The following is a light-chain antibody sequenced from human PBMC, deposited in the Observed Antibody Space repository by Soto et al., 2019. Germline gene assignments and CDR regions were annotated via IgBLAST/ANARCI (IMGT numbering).Light chain of an antibody. CDR2: RVS. CDR3: MQALETPRT. Sequence: DIVMTQSPLSSAVTLGQPASISCGSSQSLVHSDGNTYLSWLHVGPGQSPRPLIYRVSDRFPGVPDRFTGSGSGTYFTLRISRVEAEDAGFYYCMQALETPRTFGQGTKVDIK. V-gene: IGKV2-24*01. J-gene: IGKJ1*01. CDR1: QSLVHSDGNTY.